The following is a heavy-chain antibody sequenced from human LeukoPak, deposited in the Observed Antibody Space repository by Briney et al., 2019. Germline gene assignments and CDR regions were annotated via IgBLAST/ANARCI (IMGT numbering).Heavy chain of an antibody. J-gene: IGHJ4*02. D-gene: IGHD3-16*02. CDR1: GFTFSSYG. CDR2: IRYDGSNK. Sequence: GGSLRLSCAASGFTFSSYGMHWVRQAPGKGLEWVAFIRYDGSNKYYADSVEGRFTISRDNSKNTLYLQMNSLRAEDTAVYYCAHLYVWGSYRYLFDYWGQGTLVTVSS. V-gene: IGHV3-30*02. CDR3: AHLYVWGSYRYLFDY.